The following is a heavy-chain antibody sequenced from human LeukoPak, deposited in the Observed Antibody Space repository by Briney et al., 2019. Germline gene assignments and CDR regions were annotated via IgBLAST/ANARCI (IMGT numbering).Heavy chain of an antibody. CDR2: IYHSGST. CDR3: ASYGSGSSILYNWFDP. Sequence: SETLSLTCTVSGHSISSGYYWGWIRQPPGKGLEWIGSIYHSGSTNYNPSLKSRVTISVDTSKNQFSLKLSSVTAADTAVYYCASYGSGSSILYNWFDPWGQGTLVTVSS. J-gene: IGHJ5*02. CDR1: GHSISSGYY. D-gene: IGHD3-10*01. V-gene: IGHV4-38-2*02.